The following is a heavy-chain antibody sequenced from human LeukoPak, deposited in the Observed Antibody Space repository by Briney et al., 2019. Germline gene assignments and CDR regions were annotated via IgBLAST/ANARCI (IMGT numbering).Heavy chain of an antibody. CDR2: ISGSGGST. Sequence: GGSLRLSCAASGFTFSSYAMSWVRQAPGKGLEWVSAISGSGGSTYYADSVKGRFTISRDNSKNTLYLQMNSLRAEDTAVYCCAKLPYPTAFTIFGVVILTYYFDYWGQGTLVTVSS. V-gene: IGHV3-23*01. D-gene: IGHD3-3*01. CDR3: AKLPYPTAFTIFGVVILTYYFDY. J-gene: IGHJ4*02. CDR1: GFTFSSYA.